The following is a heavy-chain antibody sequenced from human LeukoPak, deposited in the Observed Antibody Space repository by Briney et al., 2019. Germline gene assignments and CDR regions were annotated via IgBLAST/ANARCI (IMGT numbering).Heavy chain of an antibody. CDR3: ARSGDYGDYIDY. J-gene: IGHJ4*02. CDR2: ISSSSSYI. D-gene: IGHD4-17*01. CDR1: GFTFSSYG. Sequence: GGSLRLSCAASGFTFSSYGMNWVRQAPGKGLEWVSSISSSSSYIYYADSVKGRFTISRDNAKNSLYLQMNSLRAEDTAVYYCARSGDYGDYIDYWGQGTLVTVSS. V-gene: IGHV3-21*01.